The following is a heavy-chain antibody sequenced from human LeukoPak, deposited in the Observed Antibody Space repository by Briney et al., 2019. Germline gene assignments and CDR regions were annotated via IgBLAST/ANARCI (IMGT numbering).Heavy chain of an antibody. Sequence: GGSLRLSCAASGFIVSGDFMSWVRQAPGKGPEWVANINLDGSQKYYVDSVKGRFTISRDNAENSLYLQMNSLRAEDTALYYCARKRPNYFDYWGQGTLVTVSS. CDR1: GFIVSGDF. CDR3: ARKRPNYFDY. CDR2: INLDGSQK. J-gene: IGHJ4*02. V-gene: IGHV3-7*01.